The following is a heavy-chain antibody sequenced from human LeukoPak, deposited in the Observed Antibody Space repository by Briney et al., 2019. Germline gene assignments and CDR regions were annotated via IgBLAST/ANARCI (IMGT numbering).Heavy chain of an antibody. Sequence: SQTLSLTCTVSGGSISSGGYYWSWIRQHPGTGLEWIGYIYYSGSTYYNPSLKSRVTISVDTSKNQFSLKLSSVTAADTAVYYCARSYYDFWSGYYKDAFDIWGQGTMVTVSS. CDR1: GGSISSGGYY. J-gene: IGHJ3*02. CDR3: ARSYYDFWSGYYKDAFDI. D-gene: IGHD3-3*01. V-gene: IGHV4-31*03. CDR2: IYYSGST.